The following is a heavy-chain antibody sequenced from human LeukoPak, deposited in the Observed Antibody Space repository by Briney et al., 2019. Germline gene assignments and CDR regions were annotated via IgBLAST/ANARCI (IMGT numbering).Heavy chain of an antibody. D-gene: IGHD3-3*01. CDR1: GFTFSDYY. V-gene: IGHV3-11*04. CDR3: ARSEYYDFWSGSPNWFDP. CDR2: ISSSGSTI. Sequence: GGSLRLSCAASGFTFSDYYMSWIRQAPGKGLEWVSYISSSGSTIYYADSVKGRFTISRDNAKNSLYLQMNSLRAEDTAVYYCARSEYYDFWSGSPNWFDPWGQGTLVTVSS. J-gene: IGHJ5*02.